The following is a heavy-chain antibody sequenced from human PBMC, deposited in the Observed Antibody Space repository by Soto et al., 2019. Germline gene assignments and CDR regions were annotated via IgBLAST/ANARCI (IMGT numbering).Heavy chain of an antibody. J-gene: IGHJ4*02. D-gene: IGHD3-22*01. Sequence: SETLSLTCTVSGGSISSNWWSWVRQPXGKGLEWIGEIYHSGSTNYNPSLKSRVTISVDKSKNQFSLKLSSVTAADTAVYYCARETLNYYDSSSFDYWGQGTLVTVSS. CDR2: IYHSGST. CDR3: ARETLNYYDSSSFDY. CDR1: GGSISSNW. V-gene: IGHV4-4*02.